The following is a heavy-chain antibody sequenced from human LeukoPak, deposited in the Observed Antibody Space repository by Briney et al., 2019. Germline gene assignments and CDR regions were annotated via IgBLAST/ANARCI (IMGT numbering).Heavy chain of an antibody. V-gene: IGHV4-34*08. Sequence: GSLRLSCAASGFTFSNAWMSWVRQPPGKGLEWIGEINHSGSTNYNPSLKSRVTISVDTSKNQFSLKPSSVTAADTAVYYCATRGAHSSWGQGTLVTVSS. CDR1: GFTFSNAW. J-gene: IGHJ4*02. CDR2: INHSGST. CDR3: ATRGAHSS. D-gene: IGHD6-13*01.